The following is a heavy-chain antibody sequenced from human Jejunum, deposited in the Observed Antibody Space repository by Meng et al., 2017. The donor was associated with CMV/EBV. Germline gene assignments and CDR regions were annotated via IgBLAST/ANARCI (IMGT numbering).Heavy chain of an antibody. D-gene: IGHD2-15*01. J-gene: IGHJ5*02. V-gene: IGHV1-46*01. CDR2: INPSGGSA. CDR3: AREDLRGTGKYSFDT. CDR1: GYTLTSYN. Sequence: GYTLTSYNKHWGRQATGKGLEWKGIINPSGGSANYAKNFQGRVTMTRDTSTSTVYMELSSLISEDTAVYYCAREDLRGTGKYSFDTWGQGTLVTVSS.